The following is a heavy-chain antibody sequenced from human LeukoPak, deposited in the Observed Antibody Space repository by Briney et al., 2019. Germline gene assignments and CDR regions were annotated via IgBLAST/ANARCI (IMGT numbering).Heavy chain of an antibody. CDR2: INSSSATI. CDR3: VRDKYCTDGVCFILDK. D-gene: IGHD2-8*01. V-gene: IGHV3-48*04. CDR1: GFTFSTYS. Sequence: PGGSLRLSCAASGFTFSTYSMNWVRQAPGKGMEWVAYINSSSATIYYADSVKGRFTVSRDNARNSLFLQMNSLRVEDTAVYYCVRDKYCTDGVCFILDKWGQGTLDTVSS. J-gene: IGHJ4*02.